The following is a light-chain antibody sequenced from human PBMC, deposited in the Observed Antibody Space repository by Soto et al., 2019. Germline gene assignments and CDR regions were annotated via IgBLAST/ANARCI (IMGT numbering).Light chain of an antibody. Sequence: QSVLTQPASVSGSPGQSITISCSGATSDIGTYNYVSWYQHHPGKVPKVIIYEVSNRPSGVSNRFSGSKSGNTASLTISGLQAEDEADYYCSSYTSTRTYVFGTGTKLTVL. J-gene: IGLJ1*01. CDR1: TSDIGTYNY. CDR3: SSYTSTRTYV. V-gene: IGLV2-14*01. CDR2: EVS.